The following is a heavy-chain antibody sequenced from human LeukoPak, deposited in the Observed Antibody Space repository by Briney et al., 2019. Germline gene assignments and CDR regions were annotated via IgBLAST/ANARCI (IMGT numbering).Heavy chain of an antibody. CDR3: AGDNSVGDIAWWFDP. Sequence: ASVKLSCKASGYSFTSHYMHWVREAPGQGLEWLGLINPSGSSTLYAQKFQGRVTMTRDMSTTTDYMELSSLRSEDTAVYYCAGDNSVGDIAWWFDPWGQGTLVTVSS. CDR1: GYSFTSHY. CDR2: INPSGSST. D-gene: IGHD3-16*02. J-gene: IGHJ5*02. V-gene: IGHV1-46*01.